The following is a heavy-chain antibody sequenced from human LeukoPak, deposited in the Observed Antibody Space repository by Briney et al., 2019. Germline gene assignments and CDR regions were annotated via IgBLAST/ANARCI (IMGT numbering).Heavy chain of an antibody. CDR2: ISGSGGST. CDR3: AKGDCSSTSCYTVDY. Sequence: GGSLRLSCAAPGFTFSSYAMSWVRQAPGKGLEWASAISGSGGSTYYADSVKGRFTTSRDNSKNTLYLQMNSLRAEDTAVYYCAKGDCSSTSCYTVDYWGQGTLVTVSS. CDR1: GFTFSSYA. J-gene: IGHJ4*02. D-gene: IGHD2-2*02. V-gene: IGHV3-23*01.